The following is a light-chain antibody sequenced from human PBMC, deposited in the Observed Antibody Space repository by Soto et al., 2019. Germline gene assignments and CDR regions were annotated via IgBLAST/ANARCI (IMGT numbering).Light chain of an antibody. CDR1: QSVGSF. Sequence: EIVLTQSPATLSLSPGERATLSCRASQSVGSFVAWYQQKPGQAPRLLIYEASIRATGIPTRISGSGSGTDFTLTIRSLEHEDFEIYYCRQSRLWLTFGGGTKVKI. V-gene: IGKV3-11*01. J-gene: IGKJ4*01. CDR3: RQSRLWLT. CDR2: EAS.